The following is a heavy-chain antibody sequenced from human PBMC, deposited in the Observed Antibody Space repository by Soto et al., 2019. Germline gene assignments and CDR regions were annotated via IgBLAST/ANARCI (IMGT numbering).Heavy chain of an antibody. CDR2: IVYSGAT. CDR1: GGSFSGYY. D-gene: IGHD2-15*01. Sequence: QVQLRLWGAGPVRPSETLSLTCVVFGGSFSGYYWTWIRQPPGKGLEWIGEIVYSGATNVNPSLQSRVTMSVDTSSNQFSLRPVSVTAADTAVYYCARGVVFTAYATFDFWGQGKLVTVSS. J-gene: IGHJ4*02. CDR3: ARGVVFTAYATFDF. V-gene: IGHV4-34*02.